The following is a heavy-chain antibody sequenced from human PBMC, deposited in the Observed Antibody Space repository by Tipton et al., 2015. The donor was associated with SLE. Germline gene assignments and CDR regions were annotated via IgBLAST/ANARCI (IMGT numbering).Heavy chain of an antibody. V-gene: IGHV4-39*07. CDR1: GGSISSSSYY. J-gene: IGHJ1*01. CDR2: IYYSGST. CDR3: ARGGGSSSAEYFQH. D-gene: IGHD6-6*01. Sequence: TLSLTCTVSGGSISSSSYYWGWIRQPPGKGLEWIGSIYYSGSTYYNPSLKSRVTISVDTSKNQFSLKLSSVTAADTAVYYCARGGGSSSAEYFQHWGQGTLVTVSS.